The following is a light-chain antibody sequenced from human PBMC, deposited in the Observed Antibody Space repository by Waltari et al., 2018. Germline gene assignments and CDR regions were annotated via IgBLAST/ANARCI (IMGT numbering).Light chain of an antibody. V-gene: IGLV2-11*01. Sequence: QSALTQPRSVSGSPGQSVTISCTGTSSDVGGYTYVSWYQQHPGKAPKVMIYDVNKRPSGVPVRFSGSKSGNTASLTISGLQAEDEADYYCCSYAGSYTWLFGGGTKLTVL. CDR1: SSDVGGYTY. CDR2: DVN. J-gene: IGLJ2*01. CDR3: CSYAGSYTWL.